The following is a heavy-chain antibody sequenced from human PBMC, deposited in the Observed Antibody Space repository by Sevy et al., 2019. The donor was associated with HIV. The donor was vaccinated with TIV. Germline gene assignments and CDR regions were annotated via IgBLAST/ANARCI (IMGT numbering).Heavy chain of an antibody. CDR2: LYYSGST. V-gene: IGHV4-59*01. D-gene: IGHD6-13*01. Sequence: SETLSLTCTVSGDSISGYYWSGIRQPPGKGLEWIGYLYYSGSTNYNPSLKSRVTISVDTTKNQVSLKVRSVTAADTAVYYCARGIAAPRGMDVWGQGTTVTVSS. CDR1: GDSISGYY. CDR3: ARGIAAPRGMDV. J-gene: IGHJ6*02.